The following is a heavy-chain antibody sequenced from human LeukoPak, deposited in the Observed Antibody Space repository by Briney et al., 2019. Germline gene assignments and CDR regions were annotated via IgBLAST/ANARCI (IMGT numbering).Heavy chain of an antibody. CDR1: GYTFTDYY. J-gene: IGHJ4*02. Sequence: GASVKVSCKASGYTFTDYYMHWVRQAPGQGLEWMGWINPNSGGTNYAQKFQDRVTMTRDTSISTAYMELSRLRSDDTAVYYCARAHEYYDSSRYYFGYWGQGTLVTVSS. D-gene: IGHD3-22*01. V-gene: IGHV1-2*02. CDR2: INPNSGGT. CDR3: ARAHEYYDSSRYYFGY.